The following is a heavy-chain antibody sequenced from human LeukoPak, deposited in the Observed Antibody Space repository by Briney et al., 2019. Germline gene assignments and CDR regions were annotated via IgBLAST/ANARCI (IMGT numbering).Heavy chain of an antibody. CDR3: ARARAYYYGSGSRLDY. J-gene: IGHJ4*02. V-gene: IGHV4-34*01. CDR1: GGSFSGYY. Sequence: SETLSLTCAVYGGSFSGYYWSWIRQPPGKGLEWIGEINHSGSTNYNPSLKSRVTISVDTSKNQFSLKLSSVTAADTAVYYCARARAYYYGSGSRLDYWGQGTLVTVSS. D-gene: IGHD3-10*01. CDR2: INHSGST.